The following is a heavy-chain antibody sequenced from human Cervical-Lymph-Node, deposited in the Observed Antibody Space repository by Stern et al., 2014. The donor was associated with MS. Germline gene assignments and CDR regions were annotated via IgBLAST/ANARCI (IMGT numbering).Heavy chain of an antibody. D-gene: IGHD3-22*01. CDR2: IRGGTGST. V-gene: IGHV3-21*01. CDR1: ASTFSAYS. Sequence: EVQLVESGGGLVKPGGSLRLSCAVSASTFSAYSINWVRHAPGQGLEWVASIRGGTGSTYYADSVKGRFAISRDNDKKSLYLHMTTLRVEDTAIYYCTTRDSYGDYWGQGTLVTVSS. J-gene: IGHJ4*02. CDR3: TTRDSYGDY.